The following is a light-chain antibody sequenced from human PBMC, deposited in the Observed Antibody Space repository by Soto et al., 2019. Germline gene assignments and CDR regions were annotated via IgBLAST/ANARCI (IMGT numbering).Light chain of an antibody. CDR1: STDVGAYNY. CDR3: NSYTTMNTYV. J-gene: IGLJ1*01. Sequence: QSALTQPASVSGSPGQSITISCTGSSTDVGAYNYVSWYQQYPGQAPNLLIYEVSRRPSGFSHRFSGSKSVNTASLTISWLQAEDEAHYYCNSYTTMNTYVFGTGTKVTVL. CDR2: EVS. V-gene: IGLV2-14*01.